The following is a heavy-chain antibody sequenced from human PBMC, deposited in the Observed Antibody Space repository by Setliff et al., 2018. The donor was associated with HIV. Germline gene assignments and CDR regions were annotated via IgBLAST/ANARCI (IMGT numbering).Heavy chain of an antibody. Sequence: GGSLRLSCVASGFTLSDYRMTWVRQAPGKGLEWVSSISNRGIDVYYADSVKGRFTISRDNSKNTLFLQMSSLRTEDTAVYYCAKDPTYYYESSGPYDAFDVWGQGTMVTVSS. V-gene: IGHV3-21*01. CDR1: GFTLSDYR. CDR2: ISNRGIDV. D-gene: IGHD3-22*01. CDR3: AKDPTYYYESSGPYDAFDV. J-gene: IGHJ3*01.